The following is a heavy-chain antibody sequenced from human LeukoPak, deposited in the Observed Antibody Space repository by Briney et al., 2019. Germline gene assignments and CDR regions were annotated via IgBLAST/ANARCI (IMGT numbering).Heavy chain of an antibody. J-gene: IGHJ5*02. CDR2: IYYSGST. V-gene: IGHV4-59*01. CDR1: GGSISSYY. Sequence: SETLSLTCTVSGGSISSYYWSWIRQPPGKGLEWIGYIYYSGSTNYNPSLKSRVTISVDTSKNQFSLKLSSVTAADTAVYYCARDGDNYNWFDPWGQGTLVTVSS. CDR3: ARDGDNYNWFDP. D-gene: IGHD7-27*01.